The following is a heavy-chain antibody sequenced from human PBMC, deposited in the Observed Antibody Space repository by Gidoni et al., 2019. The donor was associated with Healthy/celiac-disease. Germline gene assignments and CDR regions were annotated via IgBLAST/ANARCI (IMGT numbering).Heavy chain of an antibody. Sequence: QVQLQESGPGLVKPSETLSLTCAVSVYSISRGYYWGWLRQPQGKGCEWLGSIYHSWSTYYNPSLKSRVTISVDTSNNQFSLKLSSVTAADTAVYYCARLKGRYSYGSGLYYFDYWGQGTLVTVSS. D-gene: IGHD5-18*01. J-gene: IGHJ4*02. CDR3: ARLKGRYSYGSGLYYFDY. CDR2: IYHSWST. V-gene: IGHV4-38-2*01. CDR1: VYSISRGYY.